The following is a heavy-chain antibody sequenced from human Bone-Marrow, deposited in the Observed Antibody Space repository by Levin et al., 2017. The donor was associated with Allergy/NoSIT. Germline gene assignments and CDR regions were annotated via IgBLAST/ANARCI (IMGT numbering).Heavy chain of an antibody. V-gene: IGHV3-30*18. CDR2: ISYDGSNK. J-gene: IGHJ6*02. D-gene: IGHD3-3*01. CDR1: GFTFSSYG. CDR3: AKDARYYDFWSGRKRDYYYYGMDV. Sequence: GESLKISCAASGFTFSSYGMHWVRQAPGKGLEWVAVISYDGSNKYYADSVKGRFTISRDNSKNTLYLQMNSLRAEDTAVYYCAKDARYYDFWSGRKRDYYYYGMDVWGQGTTVTVSS.